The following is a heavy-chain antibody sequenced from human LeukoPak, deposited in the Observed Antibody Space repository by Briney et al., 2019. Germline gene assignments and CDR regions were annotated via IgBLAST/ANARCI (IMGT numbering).Heavy chain of an antibody. V-gene: IGHV4-34*01. D-gene: IGHD6-19*01. CDR2: INHSGST. CDR3: ARGLSSRWYEGRDY. CDR1: GGSFSGYY. J-gene: IGHJ4*02. Sequence: SETLSLTCAVYGGSFSGYYWSWIRQPPGKGLEWIGEINHSGSTNYNPSLKSRVTISVDTSKNQFSLKLSSVTAADTAVYYCARGLSSRWYEGRDYWGQGTLVTVSS.